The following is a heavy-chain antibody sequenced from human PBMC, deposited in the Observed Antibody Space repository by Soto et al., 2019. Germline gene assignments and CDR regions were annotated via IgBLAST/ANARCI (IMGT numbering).Heavy chain of an antibody. CDR2: INNGGTGT. CDR1: GFTFSDYW. V-gene: IGHV3-74*01. D-gene: IGHD3-10*01. J-gene: IGHJ6*02. CDR3: AKDAITMVRGVISYYGMDV. Sequence: GGSLRLSCAASGFTFSDYWMHWVRQVPGKGLVWVSRINNGGTGTSYADFVKGRFIISRDDAKNTLYLQMNSLRAEDTALYYCAKDAITMVRGVISYYGMDVWGQGTTVTVSS.